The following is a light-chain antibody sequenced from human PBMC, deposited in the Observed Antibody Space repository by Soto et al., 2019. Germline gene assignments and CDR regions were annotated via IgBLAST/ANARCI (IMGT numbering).Light chain of an antibody. CDR1: QSLHRNY. V-gene: IGKV3-20*01. CDR2: AAS. Sequence: EIVLTQSPGTRSLSPGERATLSGRNSQSLHRNYLAWYQQKPGQAPRLLIYAASTRAAGVPDRFSGSGSGTEFTLTINRLEPEDFAVYYCQQYDSRPLPFGGGTKVEIK. CDR3: QQYDSRPLP. J-gene: IGKJ4*01.